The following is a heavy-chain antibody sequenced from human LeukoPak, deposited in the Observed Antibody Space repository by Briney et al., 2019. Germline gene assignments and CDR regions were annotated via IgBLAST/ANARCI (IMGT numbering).Heavy chain of an antibody. D-gene: IGHD3-3*01. CDR1: GYTFTSYY. J-gene: IGHJ5*02. CDR3: ASQKGVTIFGVVSNWFDP. V-gene: IGHV1-46*01. CDR2: INPSGGST. Sequence: ASVKVSCKASGYTFTSYYMHWVRQAPGQGLEWMGIINPSGGSTSYAQKFQGRVTMTRDTSTSTVYMELSSLRSEDTAVYYCASQKGVTIFGVVSNWFDPWGQGTLVTVSS.